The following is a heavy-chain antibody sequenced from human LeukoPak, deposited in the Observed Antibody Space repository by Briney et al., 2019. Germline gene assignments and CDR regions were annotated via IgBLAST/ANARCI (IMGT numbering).Heavy chain of an antibody. CDR2: MKGDGSEI. Sequence: GGSLRLSCAASGFIFSTYWMMWARHAPGKGLEWVANMKGDGSEIHYVDSVKGRFTISRDNAKNSLYLQMNSLRPEDTAVYYCARPAYTAAYDLWGQGTMVTVSS. J-gene: IGHJ3*01. CDR1: GFIFSTYW. D-gene: IGHD3-16*01. V-gene: IGHV3-7*01. CDR3: ARPAYTAAYDL.